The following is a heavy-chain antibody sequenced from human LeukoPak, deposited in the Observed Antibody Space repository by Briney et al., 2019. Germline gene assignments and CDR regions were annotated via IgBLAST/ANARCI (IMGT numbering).Heavy chain of an antibody. CDR1: GGSFSGYY. V-gene: IGHV4-34*01. J-gene: IGHJ6*02. Sequence: SETLSLTCAVYGGSFSGYYWSWIRQRPGKGLEWIGEINHSGSTNYNPSLKSRVTISVDTSKNQFSLKLSSVTAADTAMYYCARDGSTSPYYYYYYGMDVWGQGTTVTVSS. CDR3: ARDGSTSPYYYYYYGMDV. CDR2: INHSGST. D-gene: IGHD2-2*01.